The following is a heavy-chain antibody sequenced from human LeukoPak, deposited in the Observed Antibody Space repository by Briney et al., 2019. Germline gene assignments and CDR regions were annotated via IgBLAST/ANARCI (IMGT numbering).Heavy chain of an antibody. CDR1: GFTFSSYW. D-gene: IGHD2-15*01. CDR2: INNDGSIT. Sequence: GGSLTLSCAASGFTFSSYWMHWVRQAPGKGLVWVSRINNDGSITSYADSVKGRFTISRDNAKNTLYLQMNSLRAEDTAVYYCARGYSVLRDYWGQGPLVTVSS. V-gene: IGHV3-74*03. J-gene: IGHJ4*02. CDR3: ARGYSVLRDY.